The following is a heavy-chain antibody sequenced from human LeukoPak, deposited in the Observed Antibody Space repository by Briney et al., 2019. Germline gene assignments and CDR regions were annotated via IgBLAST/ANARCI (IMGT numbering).Heavy chain of an antibody. J-gene: IGHJ4*02. CDR2: IYPGDSDT. Sequence: GESLKISCKASGCSFTKYWVAWVRQMPGKGLDWMGIIYPGDSDTRYSPSFQGQVSMSVDKSISTAYLQWNGLKASDTAMYYCARLEYTTSGGFDYWGQGTLVTVSS. CDR1: GCSFTKYW. D-gene: IGHD6-6*01. V-gene: IGHV5-51*01. CDR3: ARLEYTTSGGFDY.